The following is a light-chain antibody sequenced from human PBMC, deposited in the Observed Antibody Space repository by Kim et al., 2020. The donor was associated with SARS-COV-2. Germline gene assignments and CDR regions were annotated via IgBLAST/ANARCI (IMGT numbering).Light chain of an antibody. Sequence: ACVGKRVTNAWRTSQDISNYLAWYQQKPGKVPELLIYVASALQSGFPSRFSGSGSGTDFTLTISSLQLEDVETYNGKRSKTVPWTFVQGTKG. J-gene: IGKJ1*01. CDR1: QDISNY. CDR2: VAS. V-gene: IGKV1-27*01. CDR3: KRSKTVPWT.